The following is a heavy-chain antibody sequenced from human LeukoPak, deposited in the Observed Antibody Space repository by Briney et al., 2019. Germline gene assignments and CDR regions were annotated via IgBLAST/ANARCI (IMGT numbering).Heavy chain of an antibody. J-gene: IGHJ6*02. CDR2: TKQDGNEK. CDR1: GFIFRSYW. V-gene: IGHV3-7*01. Sequence: PGGSLRLSCAASGFIFRSYWMSWVRQAPGKGLEWVAHTKQDGNEKYYVDSVKGRFTISRDNAKNSLYLQMNSLRDEDTAVYYCARVDSSSWYFSYGMDVWGQGTTVTVSS. CDR3: ARVDSSSWYFSYGMDV. D-gene: IGHD6-13*01.